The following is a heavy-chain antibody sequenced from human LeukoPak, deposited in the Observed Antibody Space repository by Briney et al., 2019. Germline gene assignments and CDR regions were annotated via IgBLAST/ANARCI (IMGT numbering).Heavy chain of an antibody. CDR3: AKDHYYCSGGSCYSSYYYGMDV. J-gene: IGHJ6*02. Sequence: PGGSLRLSCAASGFTFSSYGMHWVRQAPGKGLEWVAVISYDGSNKYYADSVKGRFTISRDNSKNTLYLQMNSLRAEDTAVYYCAKDHYYCSGGSCYSSYYYGMDVWGQGTTVTVPS. CDR1: GFTFSSYG. CDR2: ISYDGSNK. V-gene: IGHV3-30*18. D-gene: IGHD2-15*01.